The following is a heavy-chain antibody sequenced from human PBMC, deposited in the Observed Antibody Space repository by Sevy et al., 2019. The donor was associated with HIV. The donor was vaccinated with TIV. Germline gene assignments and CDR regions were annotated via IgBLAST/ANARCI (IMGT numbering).Heavy chain of an antibody. CDR1: GITFSTSV. V-gene: IGHV3-21*01. D-gene: IGHD2-2*01. CDR3: TRASLLGYCSTTSCYYAFDI. J-gene: IGHJ3*02. Sequence: GESLKISCNASGITFSTSVMNWVRQSPDRGLEWVSSISGDTYYTHYADSMRGRFIVSRDNAKNSLFLEMNSLTVEDTAVYYCTRASLLGYCSTTSCYYAFDIWGPRTVVTASS. CDR2: ISGDTYYT.